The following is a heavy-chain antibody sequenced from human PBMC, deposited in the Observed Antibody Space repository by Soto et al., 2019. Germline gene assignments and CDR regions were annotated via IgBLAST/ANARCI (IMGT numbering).Heavy chain of an antibody. CDR1: GGSFSGYY. V-gene: IGHV4-34*01. D-gene: IGHD2-15*01. CDR2: INHSGST. Sequence: PSETLSLTCAVYGGSFSGYYWSWIRQPPGKGLEWVGEINHSGSTNYNPSLKSRVTISVDTSKNQFSLKLSSVTAADTAVYYCARTPHIVVVVAARLYNWFDPWGQGTLVTVSS. J-gene: IGHJ5*02. CDR3: ARTPHIVVVVAARLYNWFDP.